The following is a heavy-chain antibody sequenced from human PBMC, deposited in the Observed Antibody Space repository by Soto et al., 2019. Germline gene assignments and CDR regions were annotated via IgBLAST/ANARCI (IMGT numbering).Heavy chain of an antibody. CDR2: ISYDGSNK. V-gene: IGHV3-30-3*01. CDR3: ARGLRIQLCLDY. J-gene: IGHJ4*02. Sequence: GGSLRLACAASGFTFSSYAMHWVRQAPGKGLEWVAIISYDGSNKYYADSVKGRFTISRDNSKNTLYLQMNSLRAEDTAVYYCARGLRIQLCLDYWGQGTLVTVSS. CDR1: GFTFSSYA. D-gene: IGHD5-18*01.